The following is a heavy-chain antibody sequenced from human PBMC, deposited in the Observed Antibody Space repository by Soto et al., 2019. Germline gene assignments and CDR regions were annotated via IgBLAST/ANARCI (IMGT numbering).Heavy chain of an antibody. J-gene: IGHJ3*01. V-gene: IGHV3-48*01. Sequence: GGSLRLSCAASGFTFSSYSMNWVRQAPGKGLEWVSYTSSSSSTIYYADSVKGRFTISRDNAKNSLYLQMNSLRAEDTAVYYCAGKNYGSGLNGAFEFWGQGTMVTVSS. CDR1: GFTFSSYS. D-gene: IGHD3-10*01. CDR2: TSSSSSTI. CDR3: AGKNYGSGLNGAFEF.